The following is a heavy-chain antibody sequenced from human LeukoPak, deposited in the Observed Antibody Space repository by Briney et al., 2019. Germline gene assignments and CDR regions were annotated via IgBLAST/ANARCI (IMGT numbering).Heavy chain of an antibody. Sequence: EASETLPLTCTVSGGSISSYYWSWIRQPPGKGLEWIGYIYYSGSTNYNPSLKSRVTISVDTSKNQFSLKLSSVTAADTAVYYCASALIPYYFDYWGQGTLVTVSS. J-gene: IGHJ4*02. V-gene: IGHV4-59*01. CDR2: IYYSGST. CDR3: ASALIPYYFDY. CDR1: GGSISSYY.